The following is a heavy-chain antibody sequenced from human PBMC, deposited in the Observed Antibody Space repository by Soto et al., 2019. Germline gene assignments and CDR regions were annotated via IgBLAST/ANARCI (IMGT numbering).Heavy chain of an antibody. CDR1: GASLTIGNHY. Sequence: PSETLSLTCTVSGASLTIGNHYWSWIRQPPGKGLEWIGYISYSAITNYNPSLKSRVAISADMSKNQFSLKLNSVTAADTAVYYCARVRYFAPDPWGQGTLVTVS. CDR2: ISYSAIT. V-gene: IGHV4-61*01. J-gene: IGHJ5*02. D-gene: IGHD3-9*01. CDR3: ARVRYFAPDP.